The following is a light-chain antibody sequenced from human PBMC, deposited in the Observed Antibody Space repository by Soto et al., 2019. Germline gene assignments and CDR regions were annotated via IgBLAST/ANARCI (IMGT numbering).Light chain of an antibody. CDR2: GVS. Sequence: EIVLTQSPGTLSLSPGERAPLSCRARQSVSSIYFAWYQQKRGQAPRLLIYGVSSRATGIPDRFSGSGSGTDFTLTISRLEPEDSAVYYCEQHGSSPRTFGQGTKVDIK. CDR1: QSVSSIY. CDR3: EQHGSSPRT. J-gene: IGKJ1*01. V-gene: IGKV3-20*01.